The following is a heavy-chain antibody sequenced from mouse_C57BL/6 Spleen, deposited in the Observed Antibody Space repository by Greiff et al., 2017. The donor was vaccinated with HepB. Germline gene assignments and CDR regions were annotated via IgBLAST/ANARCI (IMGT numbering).Heavy chain of an antibody. CDR3: ARDYGSRGDWFAY. CDR2: IDPTSGGT. J-gene: IGHJ3*01. D-gene: IGHD1-1*01. V-gene: IGHV1-72*01. CDR1: GYTFTSYW. Sequence: VQLQQPGAELVKPGASVKLSCKASGYTFTSYWMHWVKQRPGRGLEWIGRIDPTSGGTKYNEKFKGKATLPVDKHSSTAYMQLSSLTSEDSAVYYCARDYGSRGDWFAYWGQGTLVTVSA.